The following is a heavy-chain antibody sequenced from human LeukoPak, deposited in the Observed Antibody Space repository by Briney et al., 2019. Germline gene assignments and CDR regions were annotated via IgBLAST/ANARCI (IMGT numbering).Heavy chain of an antibody. CDR3: AGEIFGSGSYPDY. Sequence: GGSLRLSCAASGFSFSTYAMHWVRQAPGKGLEWVALIWHDANKKFYADSVKGRFTISRDNSKNTVYLQMNSMGGEETAVYYCAGEIFGSGSYPDYWGQGTLVTVSS. CDR1: GFSFSTYA. CDR2: IWHDANKK. J-gene: IGHJ4*02. D-gene: IGHD3-10*01. V-gene: IGHV3-33*01.